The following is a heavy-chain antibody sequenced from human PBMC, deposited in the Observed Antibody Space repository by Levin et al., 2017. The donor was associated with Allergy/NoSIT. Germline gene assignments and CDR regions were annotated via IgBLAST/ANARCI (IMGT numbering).Heavy chain of an antibody. CDR1: GFTFSSYA. Sequence: SCAASGFTFSSYAMSWVRQAPGKGLEWVSAISGSGGSTYYADSVKGRFTISRDNSKNTLYLQMNSLRAEDTAVYYCAKDQGVTIFGVVIPGGFDYWGQGTLVTVSS. D-gene: IGHD3-3*01. CDR3: AKDQGVTIFGVVIPGGFDY. CDR2: ISGSGGST. J-gene: IGHJ4*02. V-gene: IGHV3-23*01.